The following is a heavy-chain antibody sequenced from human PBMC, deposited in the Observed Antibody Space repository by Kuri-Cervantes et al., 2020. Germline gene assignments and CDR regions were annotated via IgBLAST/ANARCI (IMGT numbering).Heavy chain of an antibody. CDR3: ARGLGYSSDWSSRVWFDP. J-gene: IGHJ5*02. D-gene: IGHD6-19*01. CDR2: IYYSGNT. Sequence: GSLRLSCTVFGDSINSYYWSWIRQSAGKGLEWIGTIYYSGNTYYNASLKSRVTISVDTSKNQFSLALSSVTAADTAVYYCARGLGYSSDWSSRVWFDPWGQGTLVTVSS. CDR1: GDSINSYY. V-gene: IGHV4-59*05.